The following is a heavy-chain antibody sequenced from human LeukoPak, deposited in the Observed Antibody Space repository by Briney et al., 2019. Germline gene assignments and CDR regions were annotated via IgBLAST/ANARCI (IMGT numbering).Heavy chain of an antibody. D-gene: IGHD3-10*01. CDR1: GYRFTSYW. CDR2: IYPGDSNT. J-gene: IGHJ4*02. CDR3: ASSTYYYGSGSYYTPPFDC. V-gene: IGHV5-51*01. Sequence: GESLKISCQGSGYRFTSYWIGWVRQMPGKGLEWMGIIYPGDSNTRYSPSFQGQVTISADKSISTTYLQWSSLKASDTAMYYCASSTYYYGSGSYYTPPFDCWGQGTQVTVPS.